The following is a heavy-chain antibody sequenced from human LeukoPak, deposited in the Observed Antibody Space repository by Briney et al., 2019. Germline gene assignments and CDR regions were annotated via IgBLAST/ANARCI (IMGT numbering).Heavy chain of an antibody. V-gene: IGHV4-59*01. J-gene: IGHJ6*02. CDR1: GGSISSYY. Sequence: SETLSLTCTVSGGSISSYYWSWIRQPPGKGLEWIGYIYYSGSTNYNPSLKSRVTISVDTSKNQFSLKLSSVTAADTAVYYCARAGLSSPYYYYYYGMDVWGQGTTVTVSS. CDR3: ARAGLSSPYYYYYYGMDV. CDR2: IYYSGST. D-gene: IGHD6-13*01.